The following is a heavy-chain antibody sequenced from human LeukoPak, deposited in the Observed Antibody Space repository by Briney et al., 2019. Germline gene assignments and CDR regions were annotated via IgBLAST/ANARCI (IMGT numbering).Heavy chain of an antibody. CDR3: AREPIIDVLSGSYYPDY. V-gene: IGHV4-39*07. CDR2: IYYSGST. CDR1: GGSISSSSYY. J-gene: IGHJ4*02. D-gene: IGHD3-10*01. Sequence: PSETLSLTCTVSGGSISSSSYYWGWIRQPPGKGLEWIGSIYYSGSTYYNPSLKSRVTISVDTSKNQFSLKLSSVTAADTAVYYCAREPIIDVLSGSYYPDYWGQGTLVTVSS.